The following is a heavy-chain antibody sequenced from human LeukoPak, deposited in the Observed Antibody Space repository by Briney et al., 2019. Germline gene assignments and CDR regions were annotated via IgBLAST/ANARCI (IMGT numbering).Heavy chain of an antibody. CDR2: IIPIFGTA. Sequence: ASVKVSCKASGYTFTSYAMNWVRQAPGQGLEWMGWIIPIFGTANYAQKFQGRVTITADESTSTAYMEPSSLRPEDTAVYYCARGGGWSGYYVDYWGQGTLVTVSS. J-gene: IGHJ4*02. V-gene: IGHV1-69*13. CDR1: GYTFTSYA. D-gene: IGHD3-3*01. CDR3: ARGGGWSGYYVDY.